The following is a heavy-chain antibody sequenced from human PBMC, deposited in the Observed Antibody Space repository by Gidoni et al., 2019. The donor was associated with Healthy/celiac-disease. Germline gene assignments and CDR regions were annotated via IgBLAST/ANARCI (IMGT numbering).Heavy chain of an antibody. Sequence: QVQLVESGGGVVQPGRSLRLPCAASGFTFSSYAMHWVRQAAGKGPEWVAVISYDGSNKYYADSVKGRFTISRDNSKNTLYLQMNSLRAEDTAVYYCARDGGSGSYENYYYGMDVWGQGTTVTVSS. J-gene: IGHJ6*02. CDR1: GFTFSSYA. CDR3: ARDGGSGSYENYYYGMDV. D-gene: IGHD3-10*01. V-gene: IGHV3-30*04. CDR2: ISYDGSNK.